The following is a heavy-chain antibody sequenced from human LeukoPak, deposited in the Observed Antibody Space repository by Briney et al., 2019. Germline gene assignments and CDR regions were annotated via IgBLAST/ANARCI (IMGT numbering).Heavy chain of an antibody. V-gene: IGHV3-20*04. Sequence: GGSLRLSCAASGFSFSDYTMNWVRQAPGKGLEWVSGINWNGGSTGYADSVKGRFTISRDNAKNSLYLQMNSLRAEDTALYYCARGGGGYFDLWGRGTLVTVSS. CDR1: GFSFSDYT. D-gene: IGHD3-16*01. CDR3: ARGGGGYFDL. CDR2: INWNGGST. J-gene: IGHJ2*01.